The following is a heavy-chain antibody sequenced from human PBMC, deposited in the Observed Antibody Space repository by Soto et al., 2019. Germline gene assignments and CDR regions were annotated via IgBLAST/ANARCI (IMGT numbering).Heavy chain of an antibody. V-gene: IGHV3-23*01. Sequence: GGSLRLSCAASGFTFKSYSMSWVRQAAGKGLEWVSGITGSGGTTSYADSVKGRFTISRDNSKNTLYLQMNSLRAEDTAVYYCAKDGYSSSSWAFDCWGQGIQVTVSS. CDR2: ITGSGGTT. J-gene: IGHJ4*02. D-gene: IGHD6-13*01. CDR3: AKDGYSSSSWAFDC. CDR1: GFTFKSYS.